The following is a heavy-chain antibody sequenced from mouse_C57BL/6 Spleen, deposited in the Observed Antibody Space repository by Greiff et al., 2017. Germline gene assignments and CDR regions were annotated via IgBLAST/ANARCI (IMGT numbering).Heavy chain of an antibody. V-gene: IGHV1-62-2*01. CDR3: ARHGLRTYDYDWYFEV. Sequence: VQLQQSGAELVKPGASVKLSCKASGYTFTEYTIHWVKQRSGQGLEWIGWFYPGSGSIKYHEKFKDKATLTADKSSSTVYMELSRVTSEDSAVYFCARHGLRTYDYDWYFEVWGTTITVTVSS. CDR2: FYPGSGSI. CDR1: GYTFTEYT. D-gene: IGHD2-4*01. J-gene: IGHJ1*03.